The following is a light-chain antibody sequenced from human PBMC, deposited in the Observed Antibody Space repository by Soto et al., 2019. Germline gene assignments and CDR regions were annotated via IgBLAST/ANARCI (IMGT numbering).Light chain of an antibody. Sequence: DIQMTQSPSSLSASVGDRITVSCQASQDIGNYLHWYQQKPGKAPKLLIHDASILETGVPSRFSGSGSGTNFTLTIHSLQPEDFATYYCQQSYKTPHTFGQGTKLETK. V-gene: IGKV1-39*01. CDR3: QQSYKTPHT. CDR1: QDIGNY. J-gene: IGKJ2*01. CDR2: DAS.